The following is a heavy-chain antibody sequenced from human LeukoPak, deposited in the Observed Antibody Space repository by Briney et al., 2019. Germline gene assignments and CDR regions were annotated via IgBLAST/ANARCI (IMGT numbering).Heavy chain of an antibody. D-gene: IGHD3-22*01. CDR3: ARGGYDSRTNWFDP. CDR2: ISYDGSNK. J-gene: IGHJ5*02. CDR1: GFTFSSYA. Sequence: GGSLRLSCAASGFTFSSYAMRWVRQAPGKGLEWVAVISYDGSNKYYADSVKGRFTISRDNSKNTLYLQMNSLRAEDTAVYYCARGGYDSRTNWFDPWGQGTLVTVSS. V-gene: IGHV3-30*04.